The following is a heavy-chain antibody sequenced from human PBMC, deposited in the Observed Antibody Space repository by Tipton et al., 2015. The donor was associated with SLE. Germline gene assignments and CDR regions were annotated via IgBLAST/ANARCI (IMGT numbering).Heavy chain of an antibody. Sequence: LRLSCTVPGYSIRSGYYWGWIRQPPGKGLEWIGSIYHSGSTYYNPSLKSRVTISVDTSKNQFSLKLSSVTAADTAVYYCARSGHIVVVVLGYFDVWGRGTLVTVSS. CDR1: GYSIRSGYY. CDR2: IYHSGST. J-gene: IGHJ2*01. V-gene: IGHV4-38-2*02. CDR3: ARSGHIVVVVLGYFDV. D-gene: IGHD2-21*01.